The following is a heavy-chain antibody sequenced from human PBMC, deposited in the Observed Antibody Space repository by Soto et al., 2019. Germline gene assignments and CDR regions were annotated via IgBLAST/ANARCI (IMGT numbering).Heavy chain of an antibody. D-gene: IGHD3-10*01. CDR3: ATGPLLEETYYYASGSYYTSFDY. J-gene: IGHJ4*02. Sequence: PSETLSRTCTVSGGSISSYYWSWIRQPPGKGLEWIGYIYYSGSTNYNPSLKSRVTISVDTSKNQFSLKLSSVTAADTAVYYCATGPLLEETYYYASGSYYTSFDYWGQGTLVTVSS. CDR2: IYYSGST. CDR1: GGSISSYY. V-gene: IGHV4-59*01.